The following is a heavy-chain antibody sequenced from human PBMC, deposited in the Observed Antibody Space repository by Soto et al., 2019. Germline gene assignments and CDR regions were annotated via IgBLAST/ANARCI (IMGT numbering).Heavy chain of an antibody. CDR1: GVTFSSYG. D-gene: IGHD6-19*01. CDR2: IIPIFGTT. V-gene: IGHV1-69*01. J-gene: IGHJ5*02. Sequence: QVQLVQSGAEVKKPGSSVKVSCKASGVTFSSYGISWVRQAPGQGLEFMGGIIPIFGTTNYAHKFRGRVTFTADESTNRTSMDLTSLRSADMSVYYCARASGRVWYNGFDPWGQGTLVTVSS. CDR3: ARASGRVWYNGFDP.